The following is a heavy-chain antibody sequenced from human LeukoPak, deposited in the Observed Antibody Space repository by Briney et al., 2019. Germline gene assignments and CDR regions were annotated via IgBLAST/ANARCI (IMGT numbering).Heavy chain of an antibody. V-gene: IGHV3-15*01. J-gene: IGHJ5*02. Sequence: SGGSLRLSCAASGFTFSNAWMSWVRQAPGKGLEWVGRIKSKADGGTTDYAAPVKGRFTISRDDSKNTLYLQMNSLKTEDTAVYYCTTDCHFRSGGSCTTWGQGTLVTVSS. CDR1: GFTFSNAW. D-gene: IGHD2-15*01. CDR3: TTDCHFRSGGSCTT. CDR2: IKSKADGGTT.